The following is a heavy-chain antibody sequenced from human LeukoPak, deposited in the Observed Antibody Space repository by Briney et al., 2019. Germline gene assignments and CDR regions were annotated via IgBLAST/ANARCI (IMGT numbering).Heavy chain of an antibody. CDR3: ARDSMAGPLDY. CDR2: IYYSGGT. D-gene: IGHD6-19*01. Sequence: PSETLSLTCTVSGGSISSYYWSWIRQPPGKGLEWIGYIYYSGGTNYNPSLKSRVTISVDTSKNQFSLKLSSVTAADTAVYYCARDSMAGPLDYWGQGTLVTVSS. CDR1: GGSISSYY. J-gene: IGHJ4*02. V-gene: IGHV4-59*01.